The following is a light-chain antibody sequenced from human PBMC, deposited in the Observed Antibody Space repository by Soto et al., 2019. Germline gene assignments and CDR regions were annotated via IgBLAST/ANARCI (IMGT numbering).Light chain of an antibody. CDR3: QSYDTSLSAVV. Sequence: QSVLTQPPSVFGAPGQRVTISCTGSSSNIGAGYDVHWYQQLPGTAPKLLIYGNNNRPSGVPDRFSGSKSGTSASLAITGLQAEDEADYYCQSYDTSLSAVVFGGGTKLTVL. CDR1: SSNIGAGYD. CDR2: GNN. J-gene: IGLJ3*02. V-gene: IGLV1-40*01.